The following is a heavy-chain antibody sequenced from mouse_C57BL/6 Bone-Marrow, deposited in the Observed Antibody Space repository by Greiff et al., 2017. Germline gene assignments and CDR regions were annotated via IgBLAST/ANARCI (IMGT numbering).Heavy chain of an antibody. J-gene: IGHJ3*01. CDR1: GYTFTSYW. V-gene: IGHV1-69*01. CDR2: IDPSDSYT. CDR3: ARGAY. Sequence: QVQLQQPGAELVMPGASVKLSCKASGYTFTSYWMHWVKQRPGQGLEWIGAIDPSDSYTNYNQKFKGKSTLTVDKSSSTAYMQLSSLNSENSAVYYCARGAYWGQGTLVTVSA.